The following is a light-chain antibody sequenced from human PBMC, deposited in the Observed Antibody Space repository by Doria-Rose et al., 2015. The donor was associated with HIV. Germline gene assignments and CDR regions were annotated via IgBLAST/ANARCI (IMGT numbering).Light chain of an antibody. CDR1: EAISSW. Sequence: QSPASVSLSVGDSGSLACGASEAISSWLVWYQQKPGKAPKLLIYAASTLQSGVPSRFSGSGFGTDFTLTISNLQPEDFETYYCQQSNSFPITFGQGTRLEIK. J-gene: IGKJ5*01. V-gene: IGKV1-12*01. CDR2: AAS. CDR3: QQSNSFPIT.